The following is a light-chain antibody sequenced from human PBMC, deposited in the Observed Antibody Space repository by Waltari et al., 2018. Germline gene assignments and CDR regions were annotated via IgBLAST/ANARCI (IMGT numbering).Light chain of an antibody. V-gene: IGLV1-40*01. J-gene: IGLJ2*01. CDR2: DNI. CDR3: QSYDTNWGV. CDR1: SSNLGAGFD. Sequence: QPVLTQPPSVSGAPGQRITISCTGHSSNLGAGFDVHWFQQLPGTAPKLLIYDNIHRPSGVPYRFSGSKSDTSASLVITGLQAEDEAYYYCQSYDTNWGVFGGGTKLTVL.